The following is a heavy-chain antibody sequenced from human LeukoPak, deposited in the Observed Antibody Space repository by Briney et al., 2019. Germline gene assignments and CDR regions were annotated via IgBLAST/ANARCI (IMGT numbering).Heavy chain of an antibody. D-gene: IGHD1-7*01. CDR1: GYSISSGYY. J-gene: IGHJ4*02. V-gene: IGHV4-61*01. Sequence: PSETLSLTCAVSGYSISSGYYWSWIRQPPGKGLVWIGYIYYSGSTNYNPSLKSRVTISVDTSKNQFSLKLSSVTAADTAVYYCARGGWKVELSYWGQGTLVTVSS. CDR3: ARGGWKVELSY. CDR2: IYYSGST.